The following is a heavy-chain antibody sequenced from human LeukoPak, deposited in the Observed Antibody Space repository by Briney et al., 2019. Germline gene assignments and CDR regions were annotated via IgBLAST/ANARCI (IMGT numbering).Heavy chain of an antibody. CDR3: ARDCSSTRCQGPVFDN. D-gene: IGHD2-2*01. V-gene: IGHV1-46*01. Sequence: ASVKVSCKASGYSFTIYYMHWVRQAPGQGLEWMGIINPSGGITGYAQKFQGRVTMARDTSTSTVYMELSSLRSEDTAIYYCARDCSSTRCQGPVFDNWGQGTLVTVSS. J-gene: IGHJ4*02. CDR1: GYSFTIYY. CDR2: INPSGGIT.